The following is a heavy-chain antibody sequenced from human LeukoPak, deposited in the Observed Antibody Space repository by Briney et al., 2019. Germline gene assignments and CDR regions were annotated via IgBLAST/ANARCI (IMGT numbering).Heavy chain of an antibody. Sequence: GGSLRLSCAASGFTFSSYAMHWVRQAPGKGLEWVAVISYDGSNKYYADSVKGRFTISRDNAKNSLYLQMSSLRAEDTAVYYCATLTRVIDYWGQGTLVTVSS. J-gene: IGHJ4*02. CDR1: GFTFSSYA. CDR2: ISYDGSNK. CDR3: ATLTRVIDY. V-gene: IGHV3-30-3*01. D-gene: IGHD3-9*01.